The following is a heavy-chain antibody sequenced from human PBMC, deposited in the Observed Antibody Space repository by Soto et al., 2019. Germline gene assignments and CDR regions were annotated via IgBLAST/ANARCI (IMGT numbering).Heavy chain of an antibody. D-gene: IGHD3-10*01. Sequence: SVKVSCKASGGTFSSYAISWVRQAPGQGLEWMGWIIPNFGKANYAQKLQGRVTMTTDTSTSTAYMELRSLRSDDTAVYYCASGSYYYYYMDVWGKGTTVTVSS. V-gene: IGHV1-69*05. CDR3: ASGSYYYYYMDV. CDR1: GGTFSSYA. CDR2: IIPNFGKA. J-gene: IGHJ6*03.